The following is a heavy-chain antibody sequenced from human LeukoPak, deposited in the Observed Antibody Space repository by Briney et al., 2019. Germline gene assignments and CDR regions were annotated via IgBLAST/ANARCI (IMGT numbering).Heavy chain of an antibody. J-gene: IGHJ4*02. CDR3: AKLRLWAAMVPNYFDY. Sequence: HSGGSLRLSCAASGFTFSSYAMSWVRQAPGKGLEWVSAISGSGGSTYYADSVKGRFTISRDNSKNTLYLQMNSLRAEDTAVYYCAKLRLWAAMVPNYFDYWGQGTLVTVSS. V-gene: IGHV3-23*01. CDR2: ISGSGGST. D-gene: IGHD5-18*01. CDR1: GFTFSSYA.